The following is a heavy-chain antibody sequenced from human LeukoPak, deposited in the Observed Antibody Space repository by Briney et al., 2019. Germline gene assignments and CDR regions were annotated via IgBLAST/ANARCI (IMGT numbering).Heavy chain of an antibody. V-gene: IGHV3-11*01. CDR2: ISGSGSTI. J-gene: IGHJ6*02. CDR1: GFSFSDYD. CDR3: AGGIVVVVAPSTKSYYYGMDV. Sequence: GGSLRLSCAASGFSFSDYDMSWIRQAPGKGLEWVSYISGSGSTIYYADSVKGRFTISRDNAKNSLYLQMNSLRAEDTAVYYCAGGIVVVVAPSTKSYYYGMDVWGQGTTVTVSS. D-gene: IGHD2-15*01.